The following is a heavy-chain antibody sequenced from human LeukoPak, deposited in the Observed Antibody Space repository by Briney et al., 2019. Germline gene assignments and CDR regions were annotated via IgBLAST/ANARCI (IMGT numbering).Heavy chain of an antibody. CDR3: ARDTAGSTTGTTLAY. V-gene: IGHV3-30-3*01. J-gene: IGHJ4*02. CDR1: GFTFSSYA. Sequence: GGSLRLSCAASGFTFSSYAMHWVRQAPGKGLEWVAVISYDGSNKYYADSVKGRFTISRDNSKNTPYLQMNSLRAEDTAVYYCARDTAGSTTGTTLAYWGQGTLVTVSS. CDR2: ISYDGSNK. D-gene: IGHD1-1*01.